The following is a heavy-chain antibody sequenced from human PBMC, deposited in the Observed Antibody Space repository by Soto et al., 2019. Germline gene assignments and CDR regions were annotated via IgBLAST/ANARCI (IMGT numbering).Heavy chain of an antibody. J-gene: IGHJ3*02. CDR1: GGSISSGGYS. CDR3: ARDRRLRDAFDI. Sequence: TLSLTCAVSGGSISSGGYSWSWIRQPPGKGLEWIGYIYHSGSTYYNPPLKSRVTISVDRSKNQFSLKLSSVTAADTAVYYCARDRRLRDAFDIWGQGTMVTVSS. V-gene: IGHV4-30-2*01. CDR2: IYHSGST.